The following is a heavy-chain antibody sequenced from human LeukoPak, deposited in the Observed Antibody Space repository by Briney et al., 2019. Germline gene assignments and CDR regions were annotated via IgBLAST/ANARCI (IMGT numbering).Heavy chain of an antibody. CDR3: TTPGEGDN. J-gene: IGHJ4*02. V-gene: IGHV3-15*01. CDR1: GFTFSNAW. Sequence: GGSLRLSCAASGFTFSNAWMSWVRQAPGKGLEWVGRIKSKTGGGTTDYAAPVKGRFTISRDDSKNTLYLQMNSLKTEDTAVYYCTTPGEGDNWGQGTLVTVSS. CDR2: IKSKTGGGTT.